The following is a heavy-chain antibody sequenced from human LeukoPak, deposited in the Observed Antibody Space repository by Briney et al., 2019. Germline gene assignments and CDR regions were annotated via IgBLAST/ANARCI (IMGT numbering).Heavy chain of an antibody. D-gene: IGHD5-18*01. Sequence: PSETLSLPCTVSGGSISSGSYYWRWIRQPAGKGLEWIGRSYTNGSTNYNPALKSRVTISGDTSKNQFSLQLSSVTAADTAVYYCARDRNQERGYSYGYFDYWGQGTLVTVSS. J-gene: IGHJ4*02. CDR1: GGSISSGSYY. CDR3: ARDRNQERGYSYGYFDY. CDR2: SYTNGST. V-gene: IGHV4-61*02.